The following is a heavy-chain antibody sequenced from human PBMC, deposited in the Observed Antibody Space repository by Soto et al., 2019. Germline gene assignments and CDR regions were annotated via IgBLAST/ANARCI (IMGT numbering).Heavy chain of an antibody. D-gene: IGHD3-10*01. J-gene: IGHJ4*02. CDR3: ARVQKNYYGSGGPDY. V-gene: IGHV4-31*03. CDR2: IYYSGST. Sequence: PSETLSLPCTVFRGPLSSCFYYWRWIRQHPGKGLEWIGYIYYSGSTYYNPSLKSRVTISVDTSKNQFSLKLSSVTAADTAVYYCARVQKNYYGSGGPDYWGQGTLVTVSS. CDR1: RGPLSSCFYY.